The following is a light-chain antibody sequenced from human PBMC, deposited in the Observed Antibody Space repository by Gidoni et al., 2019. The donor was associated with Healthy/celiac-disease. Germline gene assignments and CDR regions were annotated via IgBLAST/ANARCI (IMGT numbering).Light chain of an antibody. V-gene: IGKV3-20*01. Sequence: EIVLTQSPGTLSLSPGERATLSCRASQSVSSSYLAWDQQKPDHAPRLLIYGASSRATGIPDRFSVSGSGTDFTLTISILEPEDYAVYYCQRYGSSPLFTFXPXTKVDIK. CDR2: GAS. CDR3: QRYGSSPLFT. J-gene: IGKJ3*01. CDR1: QSVSSSY.